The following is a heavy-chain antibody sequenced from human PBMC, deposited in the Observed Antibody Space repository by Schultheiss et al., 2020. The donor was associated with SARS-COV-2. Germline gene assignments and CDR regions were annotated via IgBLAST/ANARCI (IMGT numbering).Heavy chain of an antibody. V-gene: IGHV3-49*04. CDR2: IRSKAYGGTT. CDR1: GFTVSSNY. D-gene: IGHD6-19*01. CDR3: TTAVAGRVDYYFDY. Sequence: GGSLRLSCAASGFTVSSNYMSWVRQAPGKGLEWVGFIRSKAYGGTTEYAASVKGRFTISRDDSKSIAYLQMNSLKTEDTAVYYCTTAVAGRVDYYFDYWGQGTLVTVSS. J-gene: IGHJ4*02.